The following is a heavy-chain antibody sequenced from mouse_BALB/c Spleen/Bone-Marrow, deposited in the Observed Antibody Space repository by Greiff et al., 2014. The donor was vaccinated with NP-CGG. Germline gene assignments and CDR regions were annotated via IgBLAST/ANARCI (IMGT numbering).Heavy chain of an antibody. J-gene: IGHJ3*01. CDR2: IYPGSGNA. V-gene: IGHV1S22*01. CDR3: TRWNGNYEGFAY. Sequence: LQQSGSELVRPGASVKLSCKASGYTFTTYWMHWVKQRHGQGIEWIGNIYPGSGNANYDEKFKSRGTLTVDTSSSTAYMHLSGLTSEDSAVYYCTRWNGNYEGFAYWGQGTLVTVSA. D-gene: IGHD2-1*01. CDR1: GYTFTTYW.